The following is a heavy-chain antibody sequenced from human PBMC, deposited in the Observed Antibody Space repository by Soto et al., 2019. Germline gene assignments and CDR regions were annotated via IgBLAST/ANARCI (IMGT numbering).Heavy chain of an antibody. CDR1: GGTFSSYT. CDR2: IIPILGIA. CDR3: AREEYYYGSGAFFDY. V-gene: IGHV1-69*08. J-gene: IGHJ4*02. Sequence: QVQLVQSGAEVKKPGSSVKVSCKASGGTFSSYTISCVRQAPGQGLEWMGRIIPILGIANYAQKFQGRVTITADKSTSTAYMELSSLRSEDTAVYYCAREEYYYGSGAFFDYSGQGTLVTVSS. D-gene: IGHD3-10*01.